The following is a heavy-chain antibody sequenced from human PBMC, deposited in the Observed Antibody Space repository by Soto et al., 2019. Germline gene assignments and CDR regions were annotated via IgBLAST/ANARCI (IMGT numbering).Heavy chain of an antibody. CDR1: GFSCRSFA. CDR3: AEGLLLNYYYYYGMDV. Sequence: EVQVLESGGGLVQPGGSLRLSCAASGFSCRSFAMTWVRQAPGKGLEWVSTISAGGDTAFYADSGRGRFAISRDNSKNTIYLQMNRLRAEDTALYYCAEGLLLNYYYYYGMDVGGQGTTVTVSS. CDR2: ISAGGDTA. V-gene: IGHV3-23*01. D-gene: IGHD3-10*01. J-gene: IGHJ6*02.